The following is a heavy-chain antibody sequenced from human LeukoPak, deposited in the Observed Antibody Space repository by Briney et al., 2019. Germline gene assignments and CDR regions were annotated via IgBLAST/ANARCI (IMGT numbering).Heavy chain of an antibody. Sequence: PGGSLRLSCAASGFTFSSYAMHWVRQAPAKGLELVAVVYYDGSNKYYAVSVKGRFTISRDNSKNTLYLQMNSLRAEDTAVYYCARGPRGYYDSSAYPGVDYWGQGTLVTVSS. D-gene: IGHD3-22*01. J-gene: IGHJ4*02. V-gene: IGHV3-30-3*01. CDR1: GFTFSSYA. CDR3: ARGPRGYYDSSAYPGVDY. CDR2: VYYDGSNK.